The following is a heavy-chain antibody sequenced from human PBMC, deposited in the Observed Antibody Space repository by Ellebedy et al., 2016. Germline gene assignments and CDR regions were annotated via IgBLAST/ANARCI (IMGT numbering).Heavy chain of an antibody. CDR2: ISASGDQT. CDR1: EFTFSDFA. J-gene: IGHJ3*02. CDR3: ASYASSRPPDAFDI. V-gene: IGHV3-23*01. D-gene: IGHD3-16*01. Sequence: GGSLRLXXAASEFTFSDFAMSWVRQAPGKGLEWVAGISASGDQTYYAESVKGRFTISRDNSKVTVLLQMNSLGVEDTALYHCASYASSRPPDAFDIWGQGTMVTVSS.